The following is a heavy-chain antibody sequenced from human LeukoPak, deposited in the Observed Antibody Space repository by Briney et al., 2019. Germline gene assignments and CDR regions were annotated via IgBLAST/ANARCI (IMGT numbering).Heavy chain of an antibody. CDR2: FDPEDGET. CDR1: GYTLTELS. Sequence: ASVKVSCKVSGYTLTELSMHWVRQAPGKGLEWMGGFDPEDGETIYAQKFQGRVTMTEDTSTDTAYMELSSLRSEDTAVYYCASRHYYDSSGYYYGAFDIWGQGTMVTVSS. V-gene: IGHV1-24*01. D-gene: IGHD3-22*01. CDR3: ASRHYYDSSGYYYGAFDI. J-gene: IGHJ3*02.